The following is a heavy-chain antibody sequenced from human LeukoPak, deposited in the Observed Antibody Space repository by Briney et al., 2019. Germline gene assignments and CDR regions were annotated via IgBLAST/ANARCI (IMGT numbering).Heavy chain of an antibody. D-gene: IGHD3-10*01. V-gene: IGHV3-23*01. J-gene: IGHJ6*03. CDR2: ISGSGGST. CDR1: GFTFSSYG. CDR3: AKGVSTMVRGVIYYYYYMDV. Sequence: GGSLRLSCAASGFTFSSYGMTWVRQAPGKGLKWVSAISGSGGSTYYADSVKGRFTISRDNSKNTLYLQMNSLRVEDTAVYSCAKGVSTMVRGVIYYYYYMDVWGKGTTVTISS.